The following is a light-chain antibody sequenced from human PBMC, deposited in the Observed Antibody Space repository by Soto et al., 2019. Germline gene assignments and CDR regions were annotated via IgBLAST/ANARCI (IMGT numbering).Light chain of an antibody. V-gene: IGKV3-15*01. CDR2: GAS. J-gene: IGKJ1*01. CDR3: QQYYNWPPAWT. Sequence: DIVMAQSPASLSVSPGEGVTLSCRASQSVGNDLAWYQQRAGQAPRLLIYGASTRATGVPARFTGSGSGTDFTLTISSLQSEDFAVYYCQQYYNWPPAWTFGQGTRVDMK. CDR1: QSVGND.